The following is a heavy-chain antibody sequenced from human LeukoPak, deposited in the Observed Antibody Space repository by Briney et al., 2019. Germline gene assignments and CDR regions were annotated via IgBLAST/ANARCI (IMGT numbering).Heavy chain of an antibody. V-gene: IGHV3-21*01. CDR2: ISSSSSYI. D-gene: IGHD1-20*01. CDR1: GFTFSSYS. J-gene: IGHJ4*02. CDR3: ARGNWDALDY. Sequence: KSGGSLRLSCAASGFTFSSYSMNWVRQAPGKGLEWVSSISSSSSYIYYADSVKGRFTISRDNAKNSLYLQMNSLRAEDTAVYYCARGNWDALDYWGQGTLVTVSS.